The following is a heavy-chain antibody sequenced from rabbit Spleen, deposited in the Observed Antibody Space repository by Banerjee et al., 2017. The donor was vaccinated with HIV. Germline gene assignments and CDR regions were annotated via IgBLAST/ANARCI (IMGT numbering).Heavy chain of an antibody. CDR3: ARDGGSYDYIDGYFNL. CDR2: IYTGNNKN. V-gene: IGHV1S40*01. D-gene: IGHD6-1*01. CDR1: GFSFSNSYD. Sequence: LVESGGGLVQPGASLTLTCTASGFSFSNSYDMCWVRQAPGRGLEWIGCIYTGNNKNYYASWAKGRFTISKTSSTMVTLQMTSLTAADTATYFCARDGGSYDYIDGYFNLWGPGTLVTVS. J-gene: IGHJ4*01.